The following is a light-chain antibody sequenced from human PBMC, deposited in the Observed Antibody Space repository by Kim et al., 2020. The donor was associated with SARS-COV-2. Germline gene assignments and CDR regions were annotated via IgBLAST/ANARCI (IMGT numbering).Light chain of an antibody. CDR2: GKN. J-gene: IGLJ2*01. CDR1: SLRSYY. CDR3: NSRDSSGNHLV. V-gene: IGLV3-19*01. Sequence: ALGPTVRITCKGDSLRSYYASWYQQKPGQAPLLVIYGKNNRPSGIPDRFSGSSSGNTASLTITGAQAEDEADYYCNSRDSSGNHLVFGGGTKLTVL.